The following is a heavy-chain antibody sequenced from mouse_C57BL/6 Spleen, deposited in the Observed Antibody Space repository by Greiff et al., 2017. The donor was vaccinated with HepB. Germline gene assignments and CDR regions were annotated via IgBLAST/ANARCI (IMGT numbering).Heavy chain of an antibody. V-gene: IGHV5-17*01. CDR1: GFTFSDYG. J-gene: IGHJ2*01. CDR2: ISSGSSTI. D-gene: IGHD3-2*02. Sequence: EVKVVESGGGLVKPGGSLKLSCAASGFTFSDYGMHWVRQAPEKGLEWVAYISSGSSTIYYADTVKGRFTISRDNAKNTLFLQMTSLRSEDTAMYYCAREPAQAPYFDYWGQGTTLTVSS. CDR3: AREPAQAPYFDY.